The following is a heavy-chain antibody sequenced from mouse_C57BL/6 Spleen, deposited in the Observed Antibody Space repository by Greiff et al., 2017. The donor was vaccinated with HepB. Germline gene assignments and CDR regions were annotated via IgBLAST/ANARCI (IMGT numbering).Heavy chain of an antibody. V-gene: IGHV1-9*01. J-gene: IGHJ3*01. D-gene: IGHD3-3*01. Sequence: VQLQQSGAELMKPGASVKLSCKAPGYTFTGYWIEWVKQRPGHGLAWIGEILPGSGSTNYKEKFTGKATFTADTSSNTAYMQLSSLTTGDAAMYYGARGDLAWFAYWGQGALVTVAA. CDR2: ILPGSGST. CDR3: ARGDLAWFAY. CDR1: GYTFTGYW.